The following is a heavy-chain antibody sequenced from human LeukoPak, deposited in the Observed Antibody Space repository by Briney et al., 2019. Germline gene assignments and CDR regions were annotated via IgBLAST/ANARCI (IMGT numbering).Heavy chain of an antibody. Sequence: SETLSLTCTVSGYSISSGYFWAWISQPPGKGLEWIASIYHSGSTYYGPSLKSRVTMSVDTSKNQFSLKLTSVTAADTAVYYCARVRAGSRLDAFDIWGQGTMVTVSS. V-gene: IGHV4-38-2*02. J-gene: IGHJ3*02. CDR2: IYHSGST. CDR1: GYSISSGYF. D-gene: IGHD2-2*01. CDR3: ARVRAGSRLDAFDI.